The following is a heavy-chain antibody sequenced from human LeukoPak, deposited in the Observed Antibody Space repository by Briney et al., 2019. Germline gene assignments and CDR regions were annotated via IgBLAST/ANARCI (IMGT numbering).Heavy chain of an antibody. V-gene: IGHV4-34*01. CDR2: INHSGST. CDR1: DGSFSGYY. D-gene: IGHD6-6*01. CDR3: ARFARIAARSWAYWYFHL. Sequence: PSETLSLTCAVYDGSFSGYYWSWIRQPPGKGREGIGEINHSGSTDYNPSLKSRVTISVDTSKKQFSLKLSSVTAADTAVYYCARFARIAARSWAYWYFHLWGRGPLVPVSS. J-gene: IGHJ2*01.